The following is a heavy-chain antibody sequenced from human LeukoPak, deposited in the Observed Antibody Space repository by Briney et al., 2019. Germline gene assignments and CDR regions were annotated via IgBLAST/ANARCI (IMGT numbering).Heavy chain of an antibody. CDR1: GFTFSDYY. CDR2: ISSSSSYT. J-gene: IGHJ4*02. V-gene: IGHV3-11*05. D-gene: IGHD2-15*01. CDR3: ARGPLAGYYFDY. Sequence: PGGSLRLSCAASGFTFSDYYMSWIRQAPGKGLEWVSYISSSSSYTNYADSVKSRFTISRDNAKNSLYLQMNSLRAEDTAVYYCARGPLAGYYFDYWGQGTLVTVSS.